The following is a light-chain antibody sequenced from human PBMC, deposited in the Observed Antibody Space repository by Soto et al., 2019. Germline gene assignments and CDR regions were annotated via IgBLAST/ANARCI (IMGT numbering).Light chain of an antibody. Sequence: QSALTQPASVSGSPGQSITISCTGTSSDVGGYNYVCWYQQHPGKAPKLMIYDVSNRPSGVSNRFSGSKSGNTASLTISGLQAEDEADYYCSSYASSSTPLHVFGTGTKLTVL. CDR1: SSDVGGYNY. J-gene: IGLJ1*01. CDR3: SSYASSSTPLHV. CDR2: DVS. V-gene: IGLV2-14*01.